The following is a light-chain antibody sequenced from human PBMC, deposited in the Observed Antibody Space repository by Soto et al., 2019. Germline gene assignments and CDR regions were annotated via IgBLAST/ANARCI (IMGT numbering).Light chain of an antibody. CDR1: QSVSSTY. CDR3: QLYGSSPPRT. V-gene: IGKV3-20*01. J-gene: IGKJ1*01. Sequence: EIVLTQSTGTLSLSPGERTTLSCRASQSVSSTYLGWYQQKTGQAPRLLIYGASSRATGIPDRFSGSGSGTDFTLTIARLEPEDFAVYYCQLYGSSPPRTFGQGTKVEIK. CDR2: GAS.